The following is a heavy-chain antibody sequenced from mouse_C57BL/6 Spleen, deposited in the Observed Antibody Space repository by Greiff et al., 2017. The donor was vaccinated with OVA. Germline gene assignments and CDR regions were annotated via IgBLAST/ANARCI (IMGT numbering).Heavy chain of an antibody. Sequence: QVQLQQPGAELVRPGSSVKLSCKASGYTFTSYWMHWVKQRPIQGLEWIGNIDPSDSETHYNQKFKDKATLTVDKSSSTAYMQLSSLTSEDSAVYYCARGYGSSFYWYFDGWGTGNTVTVSS. V-gene: IGHV1-52*01. CDR2: IDPSDSET. CDR1: GYTFTSYW. D-gene: IGHD1-1*01. J-gene: IGHJ1*03. CDR3: ARGYGSSFYWYFDG.